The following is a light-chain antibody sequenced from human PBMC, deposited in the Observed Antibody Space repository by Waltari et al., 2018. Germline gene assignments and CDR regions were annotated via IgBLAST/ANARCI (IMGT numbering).Light chain of an antibody. CDR3: QAWDNFTVA. CDR2: QDT. CDR1: ELGDKF. Sequence: SYELTQPPSVSVSPGQTASISCSGDELGDKFACWYRQKPGQSPVLVLYQDTKLPSGIPERFSGSNSGITATLTIRGTQPVDEADYYCQAWDNFTVAFGGGTKLSVL. V-gene: IGLV3-1*01. J-gene: IGLJ2*01.